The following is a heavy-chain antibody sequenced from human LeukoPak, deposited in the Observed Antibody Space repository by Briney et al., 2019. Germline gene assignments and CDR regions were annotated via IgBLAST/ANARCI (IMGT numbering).Heavy chain of an antibody. CDR3: ARDRYSGYDWDFYYCGMDV. D-gene: IGHD5-12*01. CDR1: DGSVSSADFY. CDR2: IHYSGRT. V-gene: IGHV4-31*03. J-gene: IGHJ6*04. Sequence: PSETLSLTCSVSDGSVSSADFYWSWIRQHPGTGLEWIGHIHYSGRTYYNPSLKSRVAISLDTSKNQFSLKLGSVTAADTAVYYCARDRYSGYDWDFYYCGMDVWGKGTTVTVSS.